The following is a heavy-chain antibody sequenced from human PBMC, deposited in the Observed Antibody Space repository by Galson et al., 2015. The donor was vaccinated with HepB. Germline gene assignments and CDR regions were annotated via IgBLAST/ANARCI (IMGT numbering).Heavy chain of an antibody. Sequence: SLRLSCAASGFTFSSYSMNWVRQAPGKGLEWVSSISSSSSYIYYADSVKGRFTISRDNAKNSLYLQMNSLRAEDTAVYYCARDKESPYYDFWSGSFLTPSSQYYFDYWGQGTLVTVSS. CDR2: ISSSSSYI. V-gene: IGHV3-21*03. CDR1: GFTFSSYS. CDR3: ARDKESPYYDFWSGSFLTPSSQYYFDY. D-gene: IGHD3-3*01. J-gene: IGHJ4*02.